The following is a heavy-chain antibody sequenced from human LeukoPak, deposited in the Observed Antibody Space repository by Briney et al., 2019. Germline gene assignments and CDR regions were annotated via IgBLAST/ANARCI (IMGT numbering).Heavy chain of an antibody. CDR2: IYPGDSDT. Sequence: GESLKISCKGSGYSLTSYWIGWVRQMPGKGLEWMGIIYPGDSDTRYSPSFQGQVTISADKSISTAYLQWSSLKASDTAMYYCASNRGSYYYYMDVWGKGTTVTVSS. J-gene: IGHJ6*03. CDR3: ASNRGSYYYYMDV. D-gene: IGHD1-26*01. CDR1: GYSLTSYW. V-gene: IGHV5-51*01.